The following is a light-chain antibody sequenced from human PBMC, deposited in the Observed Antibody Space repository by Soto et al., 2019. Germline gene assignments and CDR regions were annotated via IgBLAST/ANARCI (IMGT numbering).Light chain of an antibody. CDR2: GAS. J-gene: IGKJ1*01. CDR1: QSVSNN. V-gene: IGKV3-15*01. Sequence: EIVMTQSPATLSVSPGQRASLSCRASQSVSNNLAWYQQKAGQAPRLLIYGASTRATGIPARFSGSGSGTEFTLTISSLQSEDFAVYYCQQYSIWRTFGQGTKVDIK. CDR3: QQYSIWRT.